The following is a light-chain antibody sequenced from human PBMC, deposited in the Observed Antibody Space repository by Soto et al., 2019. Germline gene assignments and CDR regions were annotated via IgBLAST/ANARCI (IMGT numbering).Light chain of an antibody. CDR1: QSVSSN. J-gene: IGKJ1*01. V-gene: IGKV3-15*01. Sequence: IVMTQSPSTLSVSPGERATLSCRASQSVSSNLAWYQQKPGQAPRLLIYGASTRATGIPARFSGSGSGTEFTLTISSLQSEDFAVYYCQQYNNWPPATFGQGTRWIS. CDR2: GAS. CDR3: QQYNNWPPAT.